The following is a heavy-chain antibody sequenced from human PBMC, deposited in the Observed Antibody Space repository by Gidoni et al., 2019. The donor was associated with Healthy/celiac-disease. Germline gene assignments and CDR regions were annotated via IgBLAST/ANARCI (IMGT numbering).Heavy chain of an antibody. CDR1: GFTFSSYG. V-gene: IGHV3-33*01. CDR2: IWYDGSNK. J-gene: IGHJ4*02. D-gene: IGHD3-9*01. CDR3: ARGPVLRYFDWLLYPDY. Sequence: QVQLVESGGGVVQPGRSLRLSCAASGFTFSSYGMHWVRQAPGKGREWVAVIWYDGSNKYYADSVKGRFTISRDNSKNTLYLQMNSLRAEDTAVYYCARGPVLRYFDWLLYPDYWGQGTLVTVSS.